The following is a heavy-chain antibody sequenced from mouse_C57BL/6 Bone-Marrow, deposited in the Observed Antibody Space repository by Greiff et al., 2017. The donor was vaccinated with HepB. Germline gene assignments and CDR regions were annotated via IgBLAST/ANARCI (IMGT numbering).Heavy chain of an antibody. V-gene: IGHV1-47*01. CDR1: GYTFTTYP. D-gene: IGHD2-1*01. CDR3: ARGYYGNYLSYWYFDV. CDR2: FHPYNDDT. J-gene: IGHJ1*03. Sequence: VKLMESGAELVKPGASVKMSCKASGYTFTTYPIEWMKQNHGKSLEWIGNFHPYNDDTKYNEKFKGKATLTVEKSSSTVYLELSRLTSDDSAVYYCARGYYGNYLSYWYFDVWGTGTTVTVSS.